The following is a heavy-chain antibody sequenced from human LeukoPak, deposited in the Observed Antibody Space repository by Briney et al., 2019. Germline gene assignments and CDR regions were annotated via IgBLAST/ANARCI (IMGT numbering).Heavy chain of an antibody. CDR3: AKISVDTDMVTYYYGMDV. CDR1: GYTFTSYG. J-gene: IGHJ6*02. Sequence: ASVKVSCKASGYTFTSYGISWVRQAPGQGLEWMGWISAYNGNTNYAQKLQGRVTMTTDTSTSTAYMELRSLRSDDTAVYYCAKISVDTDMVTYYYGMDVWGQGTTVTVSS. V-gene: IGHV1-18*01. CDR2: ISAYNGNT. D-gene: IGHD5-18*01.